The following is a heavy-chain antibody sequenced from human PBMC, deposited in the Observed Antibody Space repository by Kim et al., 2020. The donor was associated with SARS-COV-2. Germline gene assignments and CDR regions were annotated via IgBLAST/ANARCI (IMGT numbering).Heavy chain of an antibody. J-gene: IGHJ4*02. CDR3: AKDPHVAYYDFWSGQLGGNYFDY. CDR2: ISGSGGST. CDR1: GFTFSSYA. V-gene: IGHV3-23*01. Sequence: GGSLRLSCAASGFTFSSYAMSWVRQAPGKGLEWVSAISGSGGSTYYADSVKGRFTISRDNSKNTLYLQMNSLRAEDTAVYYCAKDPHVAYYDFWSGQLGGNYFDYWGQGTLVTVSS. D-gene: IGHD3-3*01.